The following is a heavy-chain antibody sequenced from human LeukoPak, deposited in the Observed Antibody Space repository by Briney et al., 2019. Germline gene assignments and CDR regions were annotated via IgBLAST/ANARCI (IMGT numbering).Heavy chain of an antibody. D-gene: IGHD2-8*01. Sequence: PSQTLSLTCTVSGAPLNSLSFYWTWIRQSAGKGLEWIGRIYTSGVTKYNPSLKGRITLSVDTSKNQFSLTLTSVTAADTAVYFCAIGAHGLTNDAFDIWGQGLMVTVSS. V-gene: IGHV4-61*02. J-gene: IGHJ3*02. CDR2: IYTSGVT. CDR1: GAPLNSLSFY. CDR3: AIGAHGLTNDAFDI.